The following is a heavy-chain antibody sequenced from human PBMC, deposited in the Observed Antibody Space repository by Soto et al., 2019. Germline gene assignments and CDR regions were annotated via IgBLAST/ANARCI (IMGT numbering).Heavy chain of an antibody. D-gene: IGHD2-21*01. CDR3: ARDHMAAYYFDY. V-gene: IGHV3-30-3*01. J-gene: IGHJ4*02. CDR2: ISYDGSNK. Sequence: GGSLRLSCAASGFTFGSYAMHWVRQAPGKRLEWVAVISYDGSNKYYADSVKGRFTISRDNSKNTLYLQMNSLRAEDTAVYYCARDHMAAYYFDYWGQGTLVTVSS. CDR1: GFTFGSYA.